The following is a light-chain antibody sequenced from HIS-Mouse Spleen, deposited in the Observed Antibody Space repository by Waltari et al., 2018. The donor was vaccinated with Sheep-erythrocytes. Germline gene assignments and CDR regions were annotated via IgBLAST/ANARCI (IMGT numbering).Light chain of an antibody. CDR3: EVWDSSTVV. CDR1: NIGSKN. V-gene: IGLV3-9*01. Sequence: SYELTQPLSVSVALGQTARITCGGNNIGSKNVHWYQQKPGQAPVLVIYRDSNRPSGIPGRFSGANSGNTATLTISRAQGGDEADYYCEVWDSSTVVFGGGTKLTVL. J-gene: IGLJ2*01. CDR2: RDS.